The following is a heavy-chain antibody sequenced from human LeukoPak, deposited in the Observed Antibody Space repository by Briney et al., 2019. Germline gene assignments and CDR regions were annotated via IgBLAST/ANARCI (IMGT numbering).Heavy chain of an antibody. CDR2: VHYSGAT. V-gene: IGHV4-59*12. D-gene: IGHD3-16*01. CDR1: GDSISGYH. CDR3: AGATGGGIFDH. J-gene: IGHJ4*02. Sequence: SETLSLTCIVSGDSISGYHWSWIRQPPEKGLEWIGYVHYSGATSYNPSLRSRVTISVDTSNNLFSLKMTSVTAADTAVYYCAGATGGGIFDHWGQGTLVTVS.